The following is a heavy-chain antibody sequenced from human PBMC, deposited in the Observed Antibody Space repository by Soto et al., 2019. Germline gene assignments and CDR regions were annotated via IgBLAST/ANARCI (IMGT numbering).Heavy chain of an antibody. CDR3: ARDISPGIAAASWFGEDFGMDV. Sequence: SETLSLTCTVSGGSISSYYWSWIRQPPGKGLEWIGYIYYSGSTNYNPSLKSRVTISVDTSKNQFSLKLSSVTAADTAVYYCARDISPGIAAASWFGEDFGMDVWGQGTTVNVSS. CDR1: GGSISSYY. CDR2: IYYSGST. J-gene: IGHJ6*02. D-gene: IGHD6-13*01. V-gene: IGHV4-59*01.